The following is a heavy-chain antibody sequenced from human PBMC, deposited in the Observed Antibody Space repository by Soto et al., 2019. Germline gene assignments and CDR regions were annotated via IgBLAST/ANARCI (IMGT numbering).Heavy chain of an antibody. CDR2: VSFDEITT. J-gene: IGHJ4*02. Sequence: EVQLVESGGGLVQSGGSLRLSCADSVFTFSDDWMHWVRQAPGKGLVWVSRVSFDEITTNYADSVKGRFTVSRDNAKNTLFLQMNSLRVEDTAVYYCARDIRGAYHFDYWGQGTLVTVSS. D-gene: IGHD1-26*01. V-gene: IGHV3-74*01. CDR1: VFTFSDDW. CDR3: ARDIRGAYHFDY.